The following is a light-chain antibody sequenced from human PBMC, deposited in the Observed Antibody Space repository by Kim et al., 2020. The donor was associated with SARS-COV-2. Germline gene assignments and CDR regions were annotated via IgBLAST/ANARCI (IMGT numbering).Light chain of an antibody. J-gene: IGKJ1*01. CDR2: SAS. Sequence: SPGERATLSCRASQSVRNNLAWYQQRPGQAPRLLIHSASTRATGIPVRFTGSGSGTEFTLTISNLQSEDFAIYYCQQYKEWPPWTFGQGTKVDIK. CDR3: QQYKEWPPWT. CDR1: QSVRNN. V-gene: IGKV3-15*01.